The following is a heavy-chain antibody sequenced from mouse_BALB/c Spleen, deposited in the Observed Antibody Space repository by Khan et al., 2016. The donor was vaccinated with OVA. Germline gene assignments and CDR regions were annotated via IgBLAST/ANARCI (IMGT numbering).Heavy chain of an antibody. V-gene: IGHV1S135*01. CDR1: GYSFTSYY. Sequence: VQLQQPGPELMKPGASVKISCKASGYSFTSYYIHWIMQSHGKSLEWIGYIDPFSGGITHNQKFKGKATLTVDKSSSTAYIYFSNLTSEDSAVYYCTRHGYVAWFTYWGQGTLVTVSA. D-gene: IGHD2-2*01. J-gene: IGHJ3*01. CDR2: IDPFSGGI. CDR3: TRHGYVAWFTY.